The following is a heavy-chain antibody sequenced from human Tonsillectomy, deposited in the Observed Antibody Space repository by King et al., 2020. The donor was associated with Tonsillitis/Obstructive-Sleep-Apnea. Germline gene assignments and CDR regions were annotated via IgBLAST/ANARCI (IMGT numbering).Heavy chain of an antibody. CDR3: ARVFNSGFWGTDY. J-gene: IGHJ4*02. Sequence: VQLVQSGSELKKPAASVKVSCKASGYTFNKYAMMWVRQAPGQGLEWMGWINTNTGSSTYAQGFTERIVYSFDTSVRTEYLQISRLKAEDTAMYYCARVFNSGFWGTDYWGQGTLVTVAA. CDR1: GYTFNKYA. D-gene: IGHD6-19*01. V-gene: IGHV7-4-1*02. CDR2: INTNTGSS.